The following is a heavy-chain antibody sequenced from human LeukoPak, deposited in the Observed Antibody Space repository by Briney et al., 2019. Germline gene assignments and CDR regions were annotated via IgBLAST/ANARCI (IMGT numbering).Heavy chain of an antibody. V-gene: IGHV3-21*01. CDR3: ARVKSSNYYDSSGYSSVGDAFDI. CDR2: ISSSSSYI. D-gene: IGHD3-22*01. CDR1: GFTFSDYY. J-gene: IGHJ3*02. Sequence: TGGSLRLSCAASGFTFSDYYMNWVRQAPGKGLEWVSSISSSSSYIYYADSVKGRFTISRDNAKNSLYLQMNSLRAEDTAVYYCARVKSSNYYDSSGYSSVGDAFDIWGQGTMVTVSS.